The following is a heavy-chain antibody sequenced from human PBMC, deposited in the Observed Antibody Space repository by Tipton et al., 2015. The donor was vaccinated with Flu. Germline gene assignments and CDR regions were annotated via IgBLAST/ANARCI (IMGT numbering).Heavy chain of an antibody. CDR3: ARRDYSNYVSEPKNWFDS. D-gene: IGHD4-11*01. CDR1: GGSISGGGYY. V-gene: IGHV4-61*02. CDR2: VYPSGST. J-gene: IGHJ5*01. Sequence: TLSLTCTVSGGSISGGGYYWSWIRQPAGKGLEWIGRVYPSGSTNYSPSLKSRLTISVDTSKNQFSLKLDSVTAADTAVYYCARRDYSNYVSEPKNWFDSWGQGALVTVSS.